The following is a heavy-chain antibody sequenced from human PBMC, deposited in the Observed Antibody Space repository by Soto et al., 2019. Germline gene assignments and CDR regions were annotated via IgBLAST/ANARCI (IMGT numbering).Heavy chain of an antibody. V-gene: IGHV4-59*01. Sequence: SETLSLTCTVSGGSISSYYWSWIRQPPGKGLEWIGYIYYSGSTNYNPSLKSRVTISVDTSKNQFSLKLSSVTAADTAVYYCASLNGGYSYGSIFDYWGQGTLVTVSS. J-gene: IGHJ4*02. CDR1: GGSISSYY. CDR3: ASLNGGYSYGSIFDY. CDR2: IYYSGST. D-gene: IGHD5-18*01.